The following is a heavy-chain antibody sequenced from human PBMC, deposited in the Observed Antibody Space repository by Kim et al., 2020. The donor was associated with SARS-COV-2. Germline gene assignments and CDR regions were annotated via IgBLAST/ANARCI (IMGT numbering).Heavy chain of an antibody. Sequence: GGSLRLSCAASGFTFSSYAMSWVRQAPGKGLEWVSAISGSGGSTYYADSVKGRFTISRDNSKNTLYLQMNSLRAEDTAVYYCAKDRGRMTTVTGYFDYWGQGTLVTVSS. CDR1: GFTFSSYA. J-gene: IGHJ4*02. V-gene: IGHV3-23*01. D-gene: IGHD4-4*01. CDR3: AKDRGRMTTVTGYFDY. CDR2: ISGSGGST.